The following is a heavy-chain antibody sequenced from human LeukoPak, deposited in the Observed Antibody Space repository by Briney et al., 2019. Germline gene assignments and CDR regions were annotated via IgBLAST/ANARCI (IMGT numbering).Heavy chain of an antibody. D-gene: IGHD2/OR15-2a*01. V-gene: IGHV3-21*01. CDR2: ISSSSSYI. CDR3: ARDSLSGAFDI. Sequence: GGSLRLSCAASGFTFSSYSMNWVRQAPGKGLEWVSSISSSSSYIYYADSVKGRFTISRDNAKNSLYLQMNSLRAEDTAVYYCARDSLSGAFDIWGQGTIVTVSS. J-gene: IGHJ3*02. CDR1: GFTFSSYS.